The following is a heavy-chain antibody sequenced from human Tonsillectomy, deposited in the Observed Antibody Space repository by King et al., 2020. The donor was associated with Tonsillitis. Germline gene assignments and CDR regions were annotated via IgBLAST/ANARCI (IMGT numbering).Heavy chain of an antibody. Sequence: VQLVESGGGLIQPGGSLRLSCAASGFTVSSNYMNWVRQAPGKGLEWVSVIYSGGSTYYADSVKGRFTISRDNSKNTLSLQMNSLRAEDTAGYYCARDLGYYYGPGGLGAFDIWGRGTLVTVSS. D-gene: IGHD3-10*01. CDR2: IYSGGST. V-gene: IGHV3-53*01. CDR1: GFTVSSNY. J-gene: IGHJ3*02. CDR3: ARDLGYYYGPGGLGAFDI.